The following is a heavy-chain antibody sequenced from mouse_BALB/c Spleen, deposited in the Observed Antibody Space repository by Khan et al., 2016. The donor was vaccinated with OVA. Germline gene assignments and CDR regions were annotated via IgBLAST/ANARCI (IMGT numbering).Heavy chain of an antibody. CDR1: GFSLTTYG. V-gene: IGHV2-2*01. D-gene: IGHD2-12*01. J-gene: IGHJ3*01. CDR2: IWSGGNT. CDR3: ARNSYRYDFTY. Sequence: VQLQESGPGLVQPSQSLSITCTVSGFSLTTYGIHWVRQSPGKGLAWLGLIWSGGNTDYNAPFISRLSISKDNSKSQVFFKMNSLQADDTAIYYCARNSYRYDFTYWGQGTLVTVSA.